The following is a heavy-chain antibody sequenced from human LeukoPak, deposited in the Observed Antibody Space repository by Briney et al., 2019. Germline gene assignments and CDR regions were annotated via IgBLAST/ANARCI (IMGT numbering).Heavy chain of an antibody. J-gene: IGHJ2*01. CDR2: INPSGGST. D-gene: IGHD4-17*01. V-gene: IGHV1-46*01. CDR1: GYTFTSYY. CDR3: ARDLGDYTTGRYFDL. Sequence: ASVKVSCKASGYTFTSYYMHWVRQAPGQGLEWMGIINPSGGSTSYAQKFQGRVTMTRDMSTSTVYMELSSLRSEDTAVYYCARDLGDYTTGRYFDLWGRGTLVTVSS.